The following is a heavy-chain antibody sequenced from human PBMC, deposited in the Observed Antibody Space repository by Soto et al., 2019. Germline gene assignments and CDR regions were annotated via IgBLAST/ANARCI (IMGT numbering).Heavy chain of an antibody. CDR1: GYTFTSYG. Sequence: ASVKVSCKASGYTFTSYGISWVRQAPGQGLEWMGWISAYNGNTNYAQKLQGRVTLTTDTSTSTAYMELRSLRSDDTAVYYCARRGLYCGGDCYSPWGQGTLVTVSS. CDR2: ISAYNGNT. V-gene: IGHV1-18*01. J-gene: IGHJ5*02. CDR3: ARRGLYCGGDCYSP. D-gene: IGHD2-21*02.